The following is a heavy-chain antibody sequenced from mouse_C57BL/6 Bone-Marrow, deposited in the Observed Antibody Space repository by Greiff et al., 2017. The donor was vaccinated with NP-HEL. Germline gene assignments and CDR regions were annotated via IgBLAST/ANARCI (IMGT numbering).Heavy chain of an antibody. J-gene: IGHJ1*03. V-gene: IGHV5-9-1*02. CDR3: TRGVGYGSSYHWYFDV. D-gene: IGHD1-1*01. Sequence: EGKLVESGEGLVKPGGSLKLSCAASGFTFSSYAMSWVRQTPEKRLEWVAYISSGGDYIYYADTVKGRFTISRDNARNTLYLQMSSLKSEDTAMYYCTRGVGYGSSYHWYFDVWGTGTTVTVSS. CDR2: ISSGGDYI. CDR1: GFTFSSYA.